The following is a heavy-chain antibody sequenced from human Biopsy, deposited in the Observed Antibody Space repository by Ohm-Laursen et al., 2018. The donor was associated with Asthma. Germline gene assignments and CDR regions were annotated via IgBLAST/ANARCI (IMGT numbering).Heavy chain of an antibody. CDR2: NMTVFGTT. V-gene: IGHV1-69*01. CDR3: ARCQVGYSSGWSLLLKKIYYSGMDV. D-gene: IGHD6-19*01. Sequence: SSVKVSCNVPGGTFSNFAISWVRQAPGQGLEWLGGNMTVFGTTNYAQKFQGRVTITADESTSTAYVEVTSLRSEDTAIYYCARCQVGYSSGWSLLLKKIYYSGMDVWGQGTAVTVSS. CDR1: GGTFSNFA. J-gene: IGHJ6*02.